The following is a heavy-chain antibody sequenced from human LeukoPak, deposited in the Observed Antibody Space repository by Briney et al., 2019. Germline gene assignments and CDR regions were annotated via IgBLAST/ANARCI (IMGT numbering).Heavy chain of an antibody. CDR3: ARGVSGLPVDH. D-gene: IGHD3-10*01. Sequence: PSETLSLTCNVSGDSISSYYWSWIRQPPGKGLEWIGYIYYSGTTNYNPSLKSRVAISVDTSKNHFSLNLRSVTAADTAVYYCARGVSGLPVDHWGRGTLVTVSS. CDR1: GDSISSYY. J-gene: IGHJ4*02. CDR2: IYYSGTT. V-gene: IGHV4-59*01.